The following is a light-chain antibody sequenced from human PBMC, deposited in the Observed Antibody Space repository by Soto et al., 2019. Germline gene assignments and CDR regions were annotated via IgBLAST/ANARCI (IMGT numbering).Light chain of an antibody. CDR1: SSNIGSNT. Sequence: QSVLTQPPSASGTPGQRVTISCSGSSSNIGSNTVNWYQQLPGTAPKLLIYSNNQRPSGVPDRFSGSKSGTSASLAISGLQSESEADYYCAAWDDSLNGPNWVFGGGTKLTVL. J-gene: IGLJ3*02. CDR3: AAWDDSLNGPNWV. V-gene: IGLV1-44*01. CDR2: SNN.